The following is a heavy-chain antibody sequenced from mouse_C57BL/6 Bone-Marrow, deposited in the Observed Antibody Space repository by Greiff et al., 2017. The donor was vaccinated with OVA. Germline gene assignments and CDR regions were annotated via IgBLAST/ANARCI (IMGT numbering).Heavy chain of an antibody. V-gene: IGHV5-12*01. CDR3: ARHLTTDYAMDY. Sequence: EVQLVESGGGLVQPGGSLKLSCAASGFTFSDYYMYWVRQTPEKRLEWVAYISNGGGSTYYPDTVKGRFTISRDNAKNTLYLQMSRLKSEDTAMYYCARHLTTDYAMDYWGQGTSVTVSS. CDR2: ISNGGGST. CDR1: GFTFSDYY. J-gene: IGHJ4*01. D-gene: IGHD1-1*01.